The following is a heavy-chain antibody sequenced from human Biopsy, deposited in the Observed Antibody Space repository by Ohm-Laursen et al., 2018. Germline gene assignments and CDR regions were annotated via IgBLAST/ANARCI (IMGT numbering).Heavy chain of an antibody. CDR2: IFKDGNT. D-gene: IGHD6-19*01. Sequence: GTLSLTCIVSGYSISSDYRWGWIRQAPGKTLEWLGNIFKDGNTHYNPSLRSRLIISIDTSKNQFSLMMTSVSGADTAVYFCARVGSGWASFDKWGPGTLVTASS. J-gene: IGHJ4*02. CDR1: GYSISSDYR. V-gene: IGHV4-38-2*02. CDR3: ARVGSGWASFDK.